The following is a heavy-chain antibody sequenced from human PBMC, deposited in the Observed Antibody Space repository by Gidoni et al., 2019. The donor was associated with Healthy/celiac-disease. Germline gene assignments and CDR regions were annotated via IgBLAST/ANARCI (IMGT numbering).Heavy chain of an antibody. CDR3: AKDGTPYCSGGSCSFLRFDY. Sequence: EVQLLESGGGLVQPGGSLRLSCAASGFTFISYAISWVRQAPGKGLEWVSAISGSGGSTYYADSVKGRFTISRDNSKNTLYLQMNSLRAEDTAVYYCAKDGTPYCSGGSCSFLRFDYWGQGTLVTVSS. J-gene: IGHJ4*02. CDR2: ISGSGGST. V-gene: IGHV3-23*01. CDR1: GFTFISYA. D-gene: IGHD2-15*01.